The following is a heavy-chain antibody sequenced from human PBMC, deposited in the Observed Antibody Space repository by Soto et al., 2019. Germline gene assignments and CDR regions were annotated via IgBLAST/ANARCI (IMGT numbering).Heavy chain of an antibody. Sequence: QVQLQGSGPRLVKPSETLSLTCTVSSISVGSGTYYWSWIRQPSGQGLEWIGYIHDSGGTKYNPSLKTRVTITVDTSKNQFSLKLTSETTAETGVYYCASGEKGDTIFGVPTVAYDYGLDVWGQGTTATLAS. CDR2: IHDSGGT. CDR3: ASGEKGDTIFGVPTVAYDYGLDV. CDR1: SISVGSGTYY. V-gene: IGHV4-61*01. D-gene: IGHD3-3*01. J-gene: IGHJ6*02.